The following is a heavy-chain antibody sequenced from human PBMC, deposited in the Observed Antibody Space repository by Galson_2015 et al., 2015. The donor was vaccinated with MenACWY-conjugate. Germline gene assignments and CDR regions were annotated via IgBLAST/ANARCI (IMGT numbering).Heavy chain of an antibody. D-gene: IGHD2-8*01. CDR2: TSYDGINE. J-gene: IGHJ4*02. CDR3: ARDGLLFTNGFYSPFDF. Sequence: SLRLSCAASGFRFSNYAMHWVRQAPGKGLQWVAVTSYDGINENYADFVKGRFTISRDNSQNTLYLQMNSLTPEDTAVYYCARDGLLFTNGFYSPFDFWGQGTLVTVSS. CDR1: GFRFSNYA. V-gene: IGHV3-30*04.